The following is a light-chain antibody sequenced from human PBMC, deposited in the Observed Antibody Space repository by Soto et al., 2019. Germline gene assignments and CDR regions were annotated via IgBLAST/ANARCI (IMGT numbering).Light chain of an antibody. V-gene: IGKV1-39*01. J-gene: IGKJ3*01. CDR2: AAS. CDR3: QQTYSTPFT. Sequence: DIQMTQSPSSLSASVGDRVTITCRASQSVSRYLNWYQHKPGKAPKLLIYAASSLQSGVPSRFSCSGSGTDFTLTISSLQPEDFATYYCQQTYSTPFTFGPGTKVDIK. CDR1: QSVSRY.